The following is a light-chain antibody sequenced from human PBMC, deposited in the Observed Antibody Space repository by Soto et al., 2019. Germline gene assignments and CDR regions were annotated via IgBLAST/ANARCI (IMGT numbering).Light chain of an antibody. CDR1: QSVSSNS. Sequence: ESVLTQSPGTLSLSPGERATLSCRASQSVSSNSLAWYQQKPGQAPRLLIYGASSRATGTPDRFSGSGSGTDFHLTISRLEPEDFAVYYCQQFGGSPPSWTFGQGTKVEI. J-gene: IGKJ1*01. V-gene: IGKV3-20*01. CDR2: GAS. CDR3: QQFGGSPPSWT.